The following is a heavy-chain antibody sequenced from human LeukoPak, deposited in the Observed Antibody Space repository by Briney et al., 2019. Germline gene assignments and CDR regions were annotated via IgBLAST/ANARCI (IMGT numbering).Heavy chain of an antibody. CDR3: ARDEGHYGSAYGMVV. CDR1: GGSISSYY. CDR2: IYYSGST. V-gene: IGHV4-59*01. D-gene: IGHD3-10*01. Sequence: SETLSLTCTVSGGSISSYYWSWIRQPPGKGLEWIGYIYYSGSTNYNPSLKSRVTISVDTSKNQFSLKLSSVTAADTAVYYCARDEGHYGSAYGMVVWGQGTTVTVSS. J-gene: IGHJ6*02.